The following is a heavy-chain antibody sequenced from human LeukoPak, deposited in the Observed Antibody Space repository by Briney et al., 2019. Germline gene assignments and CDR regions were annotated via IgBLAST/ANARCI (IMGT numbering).Heavy chain of an antibody. Sequence: VASVKVSCKASGYTFTGYYMHWVRQAPGQGLEWMGWINPNSGGTNYAQKFQGRVTMTRDTSISTAYMELSRLRSDDTAVYYCARTPLVPAAFNFQHWGQGTLVTVSS. CDR1: GYTFTGYY. J-gene: IGHJ1*01. D-gene: IGHD2-2*01. V-gene: IGHV1-2*02. CDR2: INPNSGGT. CDR3: ARTPLVPAAFNFQH.